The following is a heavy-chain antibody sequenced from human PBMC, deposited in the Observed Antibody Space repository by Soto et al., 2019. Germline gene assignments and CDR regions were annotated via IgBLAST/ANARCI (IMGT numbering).Heavy chain of an antibody. CDR2: ISYDGSNK. V-gene: IGHV3-30*18. Sequence: PGGSLRLSCAASGFTFSNYGMHWVRQAPGKGLEWVAVISYDGSNKYYADSVKGRFTISRDNSKNTLYLQMNSLRAEDTAVYYCAKALGSGSYLFDAFDIWGHGTMVTVSS. J-gene: IGHJ3*02. CDR3: AKALGSGSYLFDAFDI. CDR1: GFTFSNYG. D-gene: IGHD1-26*01.